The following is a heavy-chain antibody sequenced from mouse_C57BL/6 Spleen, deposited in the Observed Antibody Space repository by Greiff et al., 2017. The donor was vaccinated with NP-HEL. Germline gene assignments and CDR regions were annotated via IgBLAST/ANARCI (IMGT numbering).Heavy chain of an antibody. J-gene: IGHJ3*01. CDR2: INPNNGGT. CDR1: GYTFTDYN. V-gene: IGHV1-22*01. D-gene: IGHD2-10*02. CDR3: ARGYGNYEGFAY. Sequence: EVQLKESGPELVKPGASVKMSCKASGYTFTDYNMHWVKQSHGKSLEWIGYINPNNGGTSYNQKFKGKATLTVNKSSSTAYMELRSLTSEDSAVYYCARGYGNYEGFAYWGQGTLVTVSA.